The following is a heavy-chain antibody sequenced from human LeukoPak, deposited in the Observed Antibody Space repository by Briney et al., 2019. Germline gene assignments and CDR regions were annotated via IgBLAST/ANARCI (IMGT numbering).Heavy chain of an antibody. Sequence: SETLSLTCSVSGASISSYYWSWIRQPPGKGLESIGYIYYSGSTNYNPSLKSRVTMSLDTSKSQFSLNLSSVTAADTAVYYCARGRGWLQSTPFDYWGQGTLVTVSS. D-gene: IGHD5-24*01. CDR1: GASISSYY. CDR2: IYYSGST. V-gene: IGHV4-59*01. CDR3: ARGRGWLQSTPFDY. J-gene: IGHJ4*02.